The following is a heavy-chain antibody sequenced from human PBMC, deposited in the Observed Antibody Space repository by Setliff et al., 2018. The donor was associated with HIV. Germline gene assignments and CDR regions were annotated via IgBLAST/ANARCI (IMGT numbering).Heavy chain of an antibody. CDR3: ATDVALAGPFHH. Sequence: GESLKISCKGSGYRFASYWIGWVRQMPGKGLEWMGIIYPGDSATRYSPSFQGQVTISADKSISTAYLHWSSLKASDTAMYYCATDVALAGPFHHWGQGTLVTVSS. D-gene: IGHD6-13*01. J-gene: IGHJ1*01. CDR1: GYRFASYW. CDR2: IYPGDSAT. V-gene: IGHV5-51*01.